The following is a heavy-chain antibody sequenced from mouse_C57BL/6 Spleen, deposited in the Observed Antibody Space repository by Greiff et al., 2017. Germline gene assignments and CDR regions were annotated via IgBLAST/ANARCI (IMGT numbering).Heavy chain of an antibody. CDR1: GYTFTSYW. J-gene: IGHJ4*01. D-gene: IGHD1-1*01. CDR3: ARGYGSSHYYYARDY. CDR2: IYPGSGST. V-gene: IGHV1-55*01. Sequence: QVQLQQPGAELVKPGASVKMSCKASGYTFTSYWITWVKQRPGQGLEWIGDIYPGSGSTNYNEKFKSKATLTVDTSSSKAYMQLSSLPSEDSAVDYCARGYGSSHYYYARDYWGQGTSVTVSA.